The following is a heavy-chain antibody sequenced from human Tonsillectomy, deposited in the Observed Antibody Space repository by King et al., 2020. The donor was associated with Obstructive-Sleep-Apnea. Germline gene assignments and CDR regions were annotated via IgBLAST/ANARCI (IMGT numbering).Heavy chain of an antibody. CDR1: GFSLSTSGVG. D-gene: IGHD3-10*01. CDR2: IYLDDYK. V-gene: IGHV2-5*02. CDR3: AYSDGSGSLGAFDI. Sequence: FTLKESVPTLVKPTQTLTLTCTFSGFSLSTSGVGVGWIRQPPEKSLEWLALIYLDDYKRYSPFLNSRLTITKDTDQNQVVLTMTNMDPVDTATYYCAYSDGSGSLGAFDIWGQGTMVTVSS. J-gene: IGHJ3*02.